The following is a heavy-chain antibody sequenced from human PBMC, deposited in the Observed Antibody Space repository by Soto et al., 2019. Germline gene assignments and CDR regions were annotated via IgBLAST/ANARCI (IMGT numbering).Heavy chain of an antibody. CDR3: AKAIPYWYFDL. Sequence: EVQLLDSGGSLVQPGGSLRLSCVASGFTFSSYATNWVRHAPGKGLEWVSSITGNGGNAYYADSVKGRFTISRDNSQNTLYLQMNSLRAEDAAIYYSAKAIPYWYFDLWGRGTLVTVSS. CDR1: GFTFSSYA. V-gene: IGHV3-23*01. CDR2: ITGNGGNA. J-gene: IGHJ2*01.